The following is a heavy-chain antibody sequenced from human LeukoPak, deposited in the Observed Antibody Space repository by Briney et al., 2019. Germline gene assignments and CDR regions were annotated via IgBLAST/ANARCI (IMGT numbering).Heavy chain of an antibody. V-gene: IGHV1-24*01. CDR2: FDPEDGET. D-gene: IGHD3-10*01. Sequence: ASVKVSCKVSGYTLTELSMHCVRQAPGKGLEWMGGFDPEDGETIYAQKFQGRVTMTEDTSTDTAYMELSSLRSEDTAVYYCATDKDGSGSYYTWGQGTLVTVSS. J-gene: IGHJ4*02. CDR3: ATDKDGSGSYYT. CDR1: GYTLTELS.